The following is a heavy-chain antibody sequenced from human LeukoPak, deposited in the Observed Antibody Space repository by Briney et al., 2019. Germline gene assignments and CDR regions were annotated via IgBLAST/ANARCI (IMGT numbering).Heavy chain of an antibody. V-gene: IGHV3-13*01. CDR3: ARASYRGGNYYFDY. D-gene: IGHD3-10*01. CDR1: GFTFSSYD. J-gene: IGHJ4*02. CDR2: IGTAGDT. Sequence: PGGSLRLSCAASGFTFSSYDMHWVRQATGKGLEWVSAIGTAGDTYYPGSVKGRFTISRENAKNSLYLQMNSLRAGDTAVYYCARASYRGGNYYFDYWGQGTLVTVSS.